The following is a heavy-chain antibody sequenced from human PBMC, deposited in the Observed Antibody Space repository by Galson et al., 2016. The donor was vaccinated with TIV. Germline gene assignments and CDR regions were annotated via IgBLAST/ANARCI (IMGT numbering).Heavy chain of an antibody. CDR3: ARDRSGYDFDY. V-gene: IGHV3-30*04. CDR1: GFTFNSYA. CDR2: ISYDGRYT. D-gene: IGHD5-12*01. Sequence: SLRLSCAASGFTFNSYAIYWVRHAPGKGLEWVAGISYDGRYTNDAASVKGRFTISRDKSKNTVYLQMNSLRAEDTGFYYCARDRSGYDFDYWGQGTLVTVSS. J-gene: IGHJ4*02.